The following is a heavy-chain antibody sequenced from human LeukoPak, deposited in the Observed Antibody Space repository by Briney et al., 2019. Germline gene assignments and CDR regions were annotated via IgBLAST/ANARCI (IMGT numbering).Heavy chain of an antibody. V-gene: IGHV3-21*01. J-gene: IGHJ6*03. Sequence: GGSLRLSCAASGFTFSRYTVNWVRQAPGKGLEWVSSITSSSTYIYYADSVKGRFSISRDNAKNTVYLQMNSLRAEDTAMYYCARVYYYYYMDVWGRGTTVTVSS. CDR2: ITSSSTYI. CDR1: GFTFSRYT. CDR3: ARVYYYYYMDV.